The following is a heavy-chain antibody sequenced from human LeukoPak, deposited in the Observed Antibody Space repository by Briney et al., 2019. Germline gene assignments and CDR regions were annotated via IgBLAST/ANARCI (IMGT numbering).Heavy chain of an antibody. D-gene: IGHD5-12*01. CDR3: AKVYRSSGYDLYFFDY. V-gene: IGHV3-30*18. Sequence: PGRSLRLSCAASGFTFSSYGMHWVRQAPGKGLEWVSVISYDGSYNYYADSVKGRFTISRDNSKNMLYLQMNSLRTEDTAVYYCAKVYRSSGYDLYFFDYWGQGTLVTVSS. CDR2: ISYDGSYN. J-gene: IGHJ4*02. CDR1: GFTFSSYG.